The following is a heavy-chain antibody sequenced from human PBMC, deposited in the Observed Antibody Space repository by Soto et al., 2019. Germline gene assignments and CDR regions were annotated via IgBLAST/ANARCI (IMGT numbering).Heavy chain of an antibody. CDR3: ARDGSGSQKAANWFDP. V-gene: IGHV1-69*12. J-gene: IGHJ5*02. Sequence: QVQLVQSGAEVKKPGSSVKVSCKASGGTFSSYAISWVRQAPGQGLEWMGGIIPIFGTANYAQKFQGRVTITADESTSKAYMELSSLRSEDTAVYYCARDGSGSQKAANWFDPWGQGTLVTVSS. CDR2: IIPIFGTA. CDR1: GGTFSSYA. D-gene: IGHD3-10*01.